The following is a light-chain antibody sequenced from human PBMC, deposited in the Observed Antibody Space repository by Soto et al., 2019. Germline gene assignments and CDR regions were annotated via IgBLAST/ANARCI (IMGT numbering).Light chain of an antibody. CDR1: SSDVGGYNY. V-gene: IGLV2-14*01. CDR3: SSYTSSSTVV. CDR2: EVS. Sequence: QSVLTQPASVSGSPGQSIIISCTGTSSDVGGYNYVSWYQQHPSKAPKLMIYEVSNRPSGVSNRFSGSKSGNTASLTISGLQAEDEADYYCSSYTSSSTVVFGGGTKLTVL. J-gene: IGLJ2*01.